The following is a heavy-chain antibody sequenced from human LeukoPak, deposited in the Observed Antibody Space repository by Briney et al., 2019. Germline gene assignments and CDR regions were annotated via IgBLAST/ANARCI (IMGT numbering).Heavy chain of an antibody. CDR1: GYTLTELS. D-gene: IGHD6-13*01. V-gene: IGHV1-24*01. CDR2: FDPEDGET. J-gene: IGHJ4*02. Sequence: ASVKVSCKVSGYTLTELSMHWVRQAPGKGLEWMGGFDPEDGETIYAQKFQGRVTMTRDTSISTAYMELSRLRSDDTAVYYCARGLPPIDYSSSWYRRRPDFDYWGQGTLVTVSS. CDR3: ARGLPPIDYSSSWYRRRPDFDY.